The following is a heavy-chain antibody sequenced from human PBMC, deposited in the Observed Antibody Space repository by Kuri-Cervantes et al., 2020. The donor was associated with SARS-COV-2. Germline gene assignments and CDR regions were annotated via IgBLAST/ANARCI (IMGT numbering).Heavy chain of an antibody. CDR1: GGSISSSSYY. CDR2: IYYSGST. J-gene: IGHJ6*03. D-gene: IGHD3-3*01. V-gene: IGHV4-39*07. Sequence: ESLKISCTVSGGSISSSSYYWGWIRQPPGKGLEWIGSIYYSGSTYYNPSLKSRVTISVDTSKNQFSLKLSSVTAADTAVYYCARGVYDFWSGDLMSYYYYMDVWGKGTTVTVSS. CDR3: ARGVYDFWSGDLMSYYYYMDV.